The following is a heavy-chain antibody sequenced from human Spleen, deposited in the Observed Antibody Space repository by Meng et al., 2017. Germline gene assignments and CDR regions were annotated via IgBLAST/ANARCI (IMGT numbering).Heavy chain of an antibody. Sequence: SVKVSCKASGGTFSSYTISWVRQAPGQGLEWMGRIIPILGIANYAQKFQGRVTITADKSTSTAYMELSSLRSEDTAVYYCARDLGPHGLHRRYFDWSLYYFDYWGQGTLVTVSS. V-gene: IGHV1-69*04. CDR1: GGTFSSYT. CDR3: ARDLGPHGLHRRYFDWSLYYFDY. CDR2: IIPILGIA. D-gene: IGHD3-9*01. J-gene: IGHJ4*02.